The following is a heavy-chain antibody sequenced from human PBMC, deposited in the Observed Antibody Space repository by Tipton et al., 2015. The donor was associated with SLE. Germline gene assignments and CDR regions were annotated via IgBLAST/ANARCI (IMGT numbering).Heavy chain of an antibody. J-gene: IGHJ4*02. CDR2: INESGST. V-gene: IGHV4-34*09. Sequence: TLSLTCAVYDGSFSGHYWTWIRQPPERGLEWIGEINESGSTNYNPSLKSRLIMSIDASKNQFSLKLSSVTAADTAVYYCARDRYSGSYFDYWGQGTLVTVSS. CDR3: ARDRYSGSYFDY. D-gene: IGHD1-26*01. CDR1: DGSFSGHY.